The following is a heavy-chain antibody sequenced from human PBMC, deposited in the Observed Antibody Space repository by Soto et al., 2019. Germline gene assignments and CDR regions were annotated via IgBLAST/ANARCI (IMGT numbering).Heavy chain of an antibody. Sequence: GGSLRLSCAASGFTFSNYCMNWVRQAPGKGLEWVANIKQDGSERYYVDSVKGRFTISRDDAKNSLYLQMNSLRAEDTSVYYCARSPGISGSTFFDFWGQGTLVTVSS. CDR3: ARSPGISGSTFFDF. CDR1: GFTFSNYC. D-gene: IGHD1-7*01. CDR2: IKQDGSER. V-gene: IGHV3-7*01. J-gene: IGHJ4*02.